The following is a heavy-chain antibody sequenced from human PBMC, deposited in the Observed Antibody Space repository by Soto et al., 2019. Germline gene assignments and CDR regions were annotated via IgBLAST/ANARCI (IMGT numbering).Heavy chain of an antibody. CDR1: GITFGNRA. J-gene: IGHJ4*01. CDR2: ITDSGGDA. D-gene: IGHD3-10*01. Sequence: GGSLRLSCVASGITFGNRAMSWVRQAPGEGLEWVSTITDSGGDAKYADSVRGRFAISRDNSKKTLYLQMSSLTAEDSAIYYCARGSTDSYPGSRIFDFWGRGTLVTVYS. V-gene: IGHV3-23*01. CDR3: ARGSTDSYPGSRIFDF.